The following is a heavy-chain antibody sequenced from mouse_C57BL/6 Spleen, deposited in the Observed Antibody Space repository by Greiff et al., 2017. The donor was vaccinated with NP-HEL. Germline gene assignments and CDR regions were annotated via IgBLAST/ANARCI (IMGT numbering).Heavy chain of an antibody. J-gene: IGHJ4*01. V-gene: IGHV14-4*01. D-gene: IGHD4-1*01. CDR1: GFNIKDDY. CDR2: IDPENGDT. CDR3: TAANWDAMDY. Sequence: VQLKQSGAELVRPGASVKLSCTASGFNIKDDYMHWVKQRPEQGLEWIGWIDPENGDTEYASKFQGKATITADTSSNTAYLQLSSLTSEDTAVYYCTAANWDAMDYWGQGTSVTVSS.